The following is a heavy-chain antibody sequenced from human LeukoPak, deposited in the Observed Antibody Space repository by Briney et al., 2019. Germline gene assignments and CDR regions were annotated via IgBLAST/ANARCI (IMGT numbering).Heavy chain of an antibody. CDR1: GYTFTSYY. CDR3: ARNSGSHQPLYRYYYGMDV. CDR2: INPSGGST. J-gene: IGHJ6*02. Sequence: GASVKVSCKASGYTFTSYYMHWVRQAPRQGLEWMGIINPSGGSTSYAQKFQGRVTMTRDTSTSTIYMELSSLRSEDTAVYYCARNSGSHQPLYRYYYGMDVWGQGTTVTVSS. D-gene: IGHD1-26*01. V-gene: IGHV1-46*01.